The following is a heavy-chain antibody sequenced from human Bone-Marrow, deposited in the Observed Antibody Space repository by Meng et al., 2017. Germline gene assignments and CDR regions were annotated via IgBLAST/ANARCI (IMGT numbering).Heavy chain of an antibody. CDR1: GGTFSSYA. Sequence: QVQLVQSGAEVKKPGSPVKVSCKASGGTFSSYAISWVRQAPGQGLEWMGGIIPIFGTANYAQKFQGRVTITADESTSTAYMELGSLRSEDTAVYYCTREYCSGGSCYSYFDYWGQGTLVTVSS. D-gene: IGHD2-15*01. J-gene: IGHJ4*02. CDR2: IIPIFGTA. V-gene: IGHV1-69*01. CDR3: TREYCSGGSCYSYFDY.